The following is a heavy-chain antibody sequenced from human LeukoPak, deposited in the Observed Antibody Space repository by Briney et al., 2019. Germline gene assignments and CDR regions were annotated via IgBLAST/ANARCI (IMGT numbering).Heavy chain of an antibody. Sequence: GGSLRLSCAASGFTFSSYEMNWVRQAPGKGLEWVSYITSGSSTISYADSVKGRFTISRDNAKNSLYLQMNSLRDEDTAVYYCARDSDYAFDYWGQGTLVTVSS. D-gene: IGHD4-17*01. CDR3: ARDSDYAFDY. CDR2: ITSGSSTI. V-gene: IGHV3-48*02. J-gene: IGHJ4*02. CDR1: GFTFSSYE.